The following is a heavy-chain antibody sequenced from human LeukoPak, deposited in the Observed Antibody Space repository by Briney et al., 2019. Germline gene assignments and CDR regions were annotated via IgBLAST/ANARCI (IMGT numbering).Heavy chain of an antibody. CDR3: AHFRGGAFDF. CDR2: IYYSGST. CDR1: GGSISSTNYY. V-gene: IGHV4-39*01. Sequence: PSETLSLTCTVSGGSISSTNYYCAWIRQPPGKGLEWIGRIYYSGSTYYNPSLKSRVTISVDTSKTQFSLRLSSVTAADTAMYYCAHFRGGAFDFWGQGTMVTVSS. D-gene: IGHD3-16*01. J-gene: IGHJ3*01.